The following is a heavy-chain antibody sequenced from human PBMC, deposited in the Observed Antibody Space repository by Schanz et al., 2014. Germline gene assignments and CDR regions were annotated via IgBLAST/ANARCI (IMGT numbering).Heavy chain of an antibody. Sequence: QVQVVQSGGGLVKPGGSLRLSCTASGFPFSDYFMAWIRQPPGRGLEWVSYIGNGGVTIYYADSVKGRFTISRDNSKNSLFLQLNSLRADDTAVYYCAKSLEACPGGRCARGYFDYWGQGTLVTVSS. CDR3: AKSLEACPGGRCARGYFDY. CDR1: GFPFSDYF. CDR2: IGNGGVTI. J-gene: IGHJ4*02. D-gene: IGHD2-8*02. V-gene: IGHV3-11*01.